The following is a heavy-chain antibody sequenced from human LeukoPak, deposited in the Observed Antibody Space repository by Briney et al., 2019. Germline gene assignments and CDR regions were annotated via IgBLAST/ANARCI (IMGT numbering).Heavy chain of an antibody. CDR1: GYTLTELS. CDR2: FDPEDGET. CDR3: ATVRWSLGWFDP. Sequence: ASVKVSCKVSGYTLTELSMHWVRQAPGKGLEWMGGFDPEDGETIYAQKFQGRVTMTEDTSTDTAYMELSSLRSEDTAVYYCATVRWSLGWFDPWGQGTLVTVSS. V-gene: IGHV1-24*01. J-gene: IGHJ5*02. D-gene: IGHD2-15*01.